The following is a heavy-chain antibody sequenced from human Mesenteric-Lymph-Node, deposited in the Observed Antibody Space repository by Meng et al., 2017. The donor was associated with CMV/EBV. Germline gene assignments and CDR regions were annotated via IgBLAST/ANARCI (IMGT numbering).Heavy chain of an antibody. CDR1: GFTFSSYA. CDR3: SSFDYAGHPDSFDI. Sequence: GGSLRLSCAASGFTFSSYAMHWVRQAPGKGLEWVAVISYDGSNKYYADSVKGRFTISRDTSKNTVDLQMNSLRAEDTAVYYCSSFDYAGHPDSFDIWGQGTLVTVSS. CDR2: ISYDGSNK. D-gene: IGHD3-9*01. V-gene: IGHV3-30*14. J-gene: IGHJ4*01.